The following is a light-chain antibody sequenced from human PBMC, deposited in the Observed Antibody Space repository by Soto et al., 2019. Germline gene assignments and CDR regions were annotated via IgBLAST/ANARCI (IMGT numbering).Light chain of an antibody. CDR1: QNIHIR. CDR2: DAI. V-gene: IGKV3-15*01. CDR3: QQYDAWPLT. J-gene: IGKJ4*01. Sequence: EIVMTQSPATLSVSPGERATLSCRASQNIHIRMSWSLQKPGQAPRLLMYDAIIRAAGIPARFSGSWSGTEFTLTINSLQSEDFAVYYCQQYDAWPLTFGGGTKVDIK.